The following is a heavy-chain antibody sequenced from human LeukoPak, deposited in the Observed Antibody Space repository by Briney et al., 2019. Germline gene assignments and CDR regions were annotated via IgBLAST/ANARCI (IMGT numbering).Heavy chain of an antibody. D-gene: IGHD6-19*01. CDR3: AREGSGWYRKYSDY. CDR1: GGSISSYY. Sequence: SETLSLTCTVSGGSISSYYWSWIRQPAGKGLEWIGRIYTSGSTNYNPSLKSRVTISVDKSKNQFSLKLSSVTAADTAVYYCAREGSGWYRKYSDYWGQGTLVTVSS. V-gene: IGHV4-4*07. J-gene: IGHJ4*02. CDR2: IYTSGST.